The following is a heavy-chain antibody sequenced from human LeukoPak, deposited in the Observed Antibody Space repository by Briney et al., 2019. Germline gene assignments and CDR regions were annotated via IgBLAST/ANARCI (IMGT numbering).Heavy chain of an antibody. CDR1: GFTFSSYW. CDR3: ARGQYCTNGVCYTSIAFDY. Sequence: GGSLRLSCAASGFTFSSYWMSWVRQAPGKGLEWVANIKQDGSEKYYVDSVKGRFTISRDNAKNSLYLQMNSLRAEDTAVYYCARGQYCTNGVCYTSIAFDYWGQGTLVTVSS. V-gene: IGHV3-7*01. CDR2: IKQDGSEK. D-gene: IGHD2-8*01. J-gene: IGHJ4*02.